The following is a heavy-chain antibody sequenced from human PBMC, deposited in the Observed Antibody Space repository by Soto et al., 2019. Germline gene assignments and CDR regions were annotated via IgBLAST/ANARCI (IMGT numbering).Heavy chain of an antibody. D-gene: IGHD3-10*01. Sequence: HGESLKISCKGSGYSFTSYWIGWVRQMPGKGLEWMGIIYPGDSDTRYSPSFQGQVTISADKSISTDYLQWSSLKASDTAMYYCERQDGDYGPGRCAGYRGHGTMVTVSS. CDR2: IYPGDSDT. J-gene: IGHJ4*01. V-gene: IGHV5-51*01. CDR3: ERQDGDYGPGRCAGY. CDR1: GYSFTSYW.